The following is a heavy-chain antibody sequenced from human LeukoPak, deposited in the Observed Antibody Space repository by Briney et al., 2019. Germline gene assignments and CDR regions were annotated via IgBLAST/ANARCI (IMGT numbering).Heavy chain of an antibody. CDR2: ISGDNDNT. Sequence: ASVKVSCKASGYIFTNYGISWVRQAPGQGLEWMGWISGDNDNTYYAQEYQGIVTMTTDTSTNTAYMELRSLRSDDTAVYYCARATSLGDSSGYYYADSWGQGTLVTVSS. CDR1: GYIFTNYG. J-gene: IGHJ5*01. CDR3: ARATSLGDSSGYYYADS. V-gene: IGHV1-18*01. D-gene: IGHD3-22*01.